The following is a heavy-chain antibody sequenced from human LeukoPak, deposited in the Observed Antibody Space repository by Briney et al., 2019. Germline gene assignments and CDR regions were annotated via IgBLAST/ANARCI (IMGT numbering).Heavy chain of an antibody. CDR2: IWFDGSNK. D-gene: IGHD3-10*01. J-gene: IGHJ4*02. Sequence: PGGSLRLSCAASGFSSSSYGMHWVRQAPGKGLEWVAVIWFDGSNKYYADSVKGRFTISRDNSKNTLYLQMNSLRAEDTAVYYCAKGGTMVRGEWVFDYWGQGTLVTVSS. CDR3: AKGGTMVRGEWVFDY. V-gene: IGHV3-33*06. CDR1: GFSSSSYG.